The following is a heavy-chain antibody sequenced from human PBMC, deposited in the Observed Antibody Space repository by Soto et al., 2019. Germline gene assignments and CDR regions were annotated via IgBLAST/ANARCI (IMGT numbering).Heavy chain of an antibody. CDR1: GDSLNSYY. CDR3: ARVYCSGGSCYHLDY. D-gene: IGHD2-15*01. J-gene: IGHJ4*02. CDR2: IYYSGST. Sequence: TPSPTCPVSGDSLNSYYWSWIPPPPGKGLEWIGYIYYSGSTTYADSVKGRFTISRDNAKNTLYLQMNSLRPEDTAVYYCARVYCSGGSCYHLDYWGQGTLVTVSS. V-gene: IGHV4-59*12.